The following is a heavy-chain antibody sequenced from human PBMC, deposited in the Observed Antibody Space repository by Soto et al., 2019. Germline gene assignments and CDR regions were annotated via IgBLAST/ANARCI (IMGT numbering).Heavy chain of an antibody. V-gene: IGHV1-69*01. CDR3: ARDYDILLRGPGADYGMDV. CDR1: GGTFSSYA. J-gene: IGHJ6*02. Sequence: QVQLVQSGAEVKKPGSSVKVSCKAYGGTFSSYAISWVRQAPGQGLEWMGGIIPIFGTANYAQKFQGRVTITADESTSTAYMELSSLRSEDTAVYYCARDYDILLRGPGADYGMDVWGQGTTVTVSS. D-gene: IGHD3-9*01. CDR2: IIPIFGTA.